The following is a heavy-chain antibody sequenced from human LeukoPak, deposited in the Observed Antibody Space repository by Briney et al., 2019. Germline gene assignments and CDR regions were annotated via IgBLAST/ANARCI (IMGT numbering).Heavy chain of an antibody. V-gene: IGHV3-30-3*01. Sequence: GGSLRLSCAASGFTFSSYAMHWVRQAPGKGLEWVAVISYDGSNKYYADSVKGRFTISRDNSKNTLYLQMNSLRAEDTAVYYCARYCSSTSCYGVFDIWGQGTMVTVSS. CDR1: GFTFSSYA. J-gene: IGHJ3*02. D-gene: IGHD2-2*01. CDR3: ARYCSSTSCYGVFDI. CDR2: ISYDGSNK.